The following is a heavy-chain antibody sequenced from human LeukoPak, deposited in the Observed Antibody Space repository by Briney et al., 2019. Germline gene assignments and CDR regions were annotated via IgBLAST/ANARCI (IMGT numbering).Heavy chain of an antibody. CDR2: ISYDGSNK. J-gene: IGHJ4*02. V-gene: IGHV3-30-3*01. D-gene: IGHD2-2*01. CDR1: GFTFSSYA. CDR3: ARASTQTGSFDY. Sequence: GGSLRLSCAASGFTFSSYAMHWVLQAPGKVLEWVAVISYDGSNKYYADSVKGRFTISRDNSKNTLYLQMNSLRAEDTAVYYCARASTQTGSFDYWGQGTLVTVSS.